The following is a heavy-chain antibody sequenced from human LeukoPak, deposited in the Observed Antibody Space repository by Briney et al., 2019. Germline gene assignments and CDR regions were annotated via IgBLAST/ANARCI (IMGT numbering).Heavy chain of an antibody. J-gene: IGHJ6*04. CDR3: ARGHRVTVVVPAAIPPDV. D-gene: IGHD2-2*01. CDR1: GYTFTSYD. Sequence: ATVKVSCKASGYTFTSYDINWVRQATGQGLEWVGWMNPNSGNTGYAQKFQGRVTITRNTSISTAYMELSSLRSEDTAVYYCARGHRVTVVVPAAIPPDVWGKGTTVTVSS. V-gene: IGHV1-8*03. CDR2: MNPNSGNT.